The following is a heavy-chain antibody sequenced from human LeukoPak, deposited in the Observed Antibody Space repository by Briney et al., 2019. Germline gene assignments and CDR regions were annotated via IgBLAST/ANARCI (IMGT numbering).Heavy chain of an antibody. CDR3: ARSPKYYYDSSGYYQRVY. CDR1: GFTFSSYW. J-gene: IGHJ4*02. CDR2: IKQEGSEK. D-gene: IGHD3-22*01. V-gene: IGHV3-7*01. Sequence: GGSLRLSCAASGFTFSSYWMSWVRQAPGKGLEWVANIKQEGSEKYYVDSVKGRFTISRDNAKNSLYLQMNSLRAEDTAVYYCARSPKYYYDSSGYYQRVYWGQGTLVTVSS.